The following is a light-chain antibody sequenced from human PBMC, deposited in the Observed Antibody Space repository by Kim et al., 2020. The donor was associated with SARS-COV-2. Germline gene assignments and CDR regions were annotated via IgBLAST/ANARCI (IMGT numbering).Light chain of an antibody. CDR2: KAS. CDR1: QSISSW. J-gene: IGKJ1*01. V-gene: IGKV1-5*03. CDR3: QEYSTYSWT. Sequence: SASVGDVVTITCRASQSISSWLAWYQQKPGKAPKPLIYKASSLESGVPSRFSGSGSGTEFTLTISSLQPDDFATYYCQEYSTYSWTFGQGTKLEI.